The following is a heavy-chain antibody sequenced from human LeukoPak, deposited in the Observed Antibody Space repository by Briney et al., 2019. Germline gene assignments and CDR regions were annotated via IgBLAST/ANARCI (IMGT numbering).Heavy chain of an antibody. Sequence: PSETLSLTCTVSGGSISSGDYYWRWIRQPPGKGLEWIGYIYYSGSTYYNPSLKSRVTISVDTSKNQFSLKLSSVTAADTAVYYCARVTVLWFGESFDYWGQGTLVTVSS. D-gene: IGHD3-10*01. CDR3: ARVTVLWFGESFDY. V-gene: IGHV4-30-4*08. CDR1: GGSISSGDYY. CDR2: IYYSGST. J-gene: IGHJ4*02.